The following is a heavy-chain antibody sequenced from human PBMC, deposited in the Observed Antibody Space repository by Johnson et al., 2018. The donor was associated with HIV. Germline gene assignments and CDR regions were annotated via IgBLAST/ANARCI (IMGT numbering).Heavy chain of an antibody. V-gene: IGHV3-48*04. CDR2: ISRSGTTI. J-gene: IGHJ3*02. Sequence: EVQLVESGGGVVQPGTSLRLSCAASGFTFSSQGMHWVRQAPVKGLEWISYISRSGTTIYYADSVKGRFTISRDNAKSSLSLQMNSLRAEDTAVYYCARESRTTVEWGAFDIWGQGTMVTVSS. CDR3: ARESRTTVEWGAFDI. D-gene: IGHD1-26*01. CDR1: GFTFSSQG.